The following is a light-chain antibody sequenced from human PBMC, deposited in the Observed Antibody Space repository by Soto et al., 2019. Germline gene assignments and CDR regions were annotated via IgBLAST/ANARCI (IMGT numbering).Light chain of an antibody. J-gene: IGKJ4*01. V-gene: IGKV3-15*01. CDR1: QSVSSN. CDR2: GAS. Sequence: IVMTQSPATLSVSPGERATLSCRASQSVSSNLAWYQQKPGQAPRLLIYGASTRATGIPARFSGSGSGTEFDLTISIMQSEDFAVYYCQQYNNWPPLTFGGGTKVEIK. CDR3: QQYNNWPPLT.